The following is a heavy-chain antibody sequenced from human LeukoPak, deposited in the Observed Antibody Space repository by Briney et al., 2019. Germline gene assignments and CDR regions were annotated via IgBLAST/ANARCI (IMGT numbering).Heavy chain of an antibody. J-gene: IGHJ3*02. CDR2: IYYSGST. D-gene: IGHD3-10*01. CDR1: GGSFSGYY. Sequence: SETLSLTCAVYGGSFSGYYWTWIRQPPGKGLEWIGYIYYSGSTNYNPSLKSRVTISVDTSKNQFSLKLSSVTAADTAVYYCARGGPRGAFDIWGQGTMVTVSS. CDR3: ARGGPRGAFDI. V-gene: IGHV4-59*01.